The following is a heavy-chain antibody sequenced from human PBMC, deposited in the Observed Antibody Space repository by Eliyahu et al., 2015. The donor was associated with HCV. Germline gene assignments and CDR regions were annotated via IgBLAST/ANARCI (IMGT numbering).Heavy chain of an antibody. CDR1: GXSXXXGSXY. CDR3: AREVRGLVVPAKAFDF. J-gene: IGHJ3*01. D-gene: IGHD2-15*01. Sequence: QVQLQESGPGLVKPSQTLSLTCTVSGXSXXXGSXYWSWIRQPAGKGLEWIGRIXTSGSTNYNPSLKSRVTISVDTSKNQFSLKLSSVTAADTAVYYCAREVRGLVVPAKAFDFWGQGTMVTVSS. V-gene: IGHV4-61*02. CDR2: IXTSGST.